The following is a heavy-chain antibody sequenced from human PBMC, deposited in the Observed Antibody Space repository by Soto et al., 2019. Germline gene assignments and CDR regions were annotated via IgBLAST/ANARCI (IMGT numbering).Heavy chain of an antibody. CDR2: IYWDDDK. CDR3: AHARAAGPALDY. J-gene: IGHJ4*02. CDR1: GFSLSTSGVG. Sequence: SGPKLVNPTQTLTLTGTFSGFSLSTSGVGVGWIRQPPGKALEWLALIYWDDDKRYSPSLKSRLTITKDTSKNQVVLTMTNMDPVDTATYYCAHARAAGPALDYWGQGTLVTVSS. V-gene: IGHV2-5*02. D-gene: IGHD6-13*01.